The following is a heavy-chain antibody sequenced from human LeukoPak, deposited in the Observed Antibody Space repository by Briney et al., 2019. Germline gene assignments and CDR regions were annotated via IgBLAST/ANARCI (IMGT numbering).Heavy chain of an antibody. D-gene: IGHD6-19*01. V-gene: IGHV3-64*01. Sequence: PGGSLRLSCLSSGFIFSDYDMNWVRQAPGKGLEFASSIHSNGISTYYGNSVKGRFTFSRDNSKNTVYLQMGSLREEDMAVYYCARTQQWLATGGWYWFDTWGQGTLVTVSS. CDR2: IHSNGIST. CDR1: GFIFSDYD. CDR3: ARTQQWLATGGWYWFDT. J-gene: IGHJ5*02.